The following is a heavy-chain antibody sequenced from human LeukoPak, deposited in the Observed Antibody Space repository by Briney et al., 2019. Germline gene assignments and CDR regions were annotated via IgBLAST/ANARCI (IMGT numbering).Heavy chain of an antibody. V-gene: IGHV4-30-4*01. J-gene: IGHJ4*02. CDR2: IYYSGRT. Sequence: SQTLSLTCTVSGGSISRGGFYWTWIRQPPGKGVDWIGYIYYSGRTYYNPSLKSRVTISVDPSKNQFSLKLSSVTAADTAVYYCARGPLLAPFDYWGQGTLVTVSS. D-gene: IGHD3-10*01. CDR1: GGSISRGGFY. CDR3: ARGPLLAPFDY.